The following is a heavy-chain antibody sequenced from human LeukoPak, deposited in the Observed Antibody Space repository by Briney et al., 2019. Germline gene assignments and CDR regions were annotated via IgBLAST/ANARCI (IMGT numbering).Heavy chain of an antibody. Sequence: PGGSLRLSCAASGFSVSSEYMNWVRQAPGKGLEWVSVIYPGGSTYYADSVKGRFIISRDNSKNTVYLQMNSLRAEDTAIYYCARNWNWEYYFDYWGQGTLVTVSS. CDR3: ARNWNWEYYFDY. V-gene: IGHV3-53*01. D-gene: IGHD1-7*01. J-gene: IGHJ4*02. CDR2: IYPGGST. CDR1: GFSVSSEY.